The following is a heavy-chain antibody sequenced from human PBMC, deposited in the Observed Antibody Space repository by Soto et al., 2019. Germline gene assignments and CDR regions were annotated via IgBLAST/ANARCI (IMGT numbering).Heavy chain of an antibody. V-gene: IGHV3-30*18. Sequence: QVQLVESGGGVVQPGRSLRLSCAASGFTFSSYGMHWVRQAPGKGLEWVAVISYDGSNKYYADSVKGRFTISRDNSKNKLYLQMNSLRAEDTAVYYCAKDEDSGSYQLDYWGQGTLVTVSS. CDR1: GFTFSSYG. D-gene: IGHD1-26*01. CDR2: ISYDGSNK. CDR3: AKDEDSGSYQLDY. J-gene: IGHJ4*02.